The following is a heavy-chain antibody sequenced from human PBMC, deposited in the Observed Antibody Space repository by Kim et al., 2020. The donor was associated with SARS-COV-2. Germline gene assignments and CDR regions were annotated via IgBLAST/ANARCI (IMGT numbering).Heavy chain of an antibody. Sequence: GGSLRLSCAASGFTFSSYSMNWVRQAPGKGLEWVSSISSSSSYIYYADSVKGRFTISRDNAKNSLYLQMNSLRAEDTAVYYCARDWSEDPPSPWFDPWGQGTLVTVSS. D-gene: IGHD3-3*01. J-gene: IGHJ5*02. CDR1: GFTFSSYS. CDR3: ARDWSEDPPSPWFDP. CDR2: ISSSSSYI. V-gene: IGHV3-21*01.